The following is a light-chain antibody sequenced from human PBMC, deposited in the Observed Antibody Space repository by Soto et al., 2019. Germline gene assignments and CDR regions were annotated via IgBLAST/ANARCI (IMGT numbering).Light chain of an antibody. CDR2: AAS. CDR3: QQSYSAPRT. CDR1: QSIINS. V-gene: IGKV1-39*01. Sequence: DLQMTQSPSSLSASVGDRVTITCRTSQSIINSLNWYQQKPGKAPKLLIFAASSLHSGVPSRFSGSGSGTDFTLTISSLQPEDFATYYCQQSYSAPRTFGQGTKVDI. J-gene: IGKJ1*01.